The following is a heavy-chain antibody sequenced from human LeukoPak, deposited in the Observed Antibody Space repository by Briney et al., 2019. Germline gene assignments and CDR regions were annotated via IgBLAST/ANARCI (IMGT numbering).Heavy chain of an antibody. V-gene: IGHV1-2*02. CDR2: INPNTGVT. Sequence: ASVKVSCRASGYPLIAYYIHWVRQAPGQGLEWMGWINPNTGVTNYAQKFQGRVTMIRDTSISTAYMELSSLRSDDTAVYYCARRASWFGELMDVWGKGTTVTISS. CDR3: ARRASWFGELMDV. CDR1: GYPLIAYY. J-gene: IGHJ6*04. D-gene: IGHD3-10*01.